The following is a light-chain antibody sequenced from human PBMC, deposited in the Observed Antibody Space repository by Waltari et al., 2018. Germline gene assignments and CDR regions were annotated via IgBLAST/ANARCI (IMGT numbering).Light chain of an antibody. CDR1: QDVDSTY. Sequence: IWLTQSPDTLYLSPGDGASLSCRASQDVDSTYFAWYQQRPGQAPRLLIYGASTRATDVSDRFSGSGSGTEFTLSIRRAEPEDSAVYYCQQYDTFGQGTKLMIK. CDR3: QQYDT. CDR2: GAS. V-gene: IGKV3-20*01. J-gene: IGKJ2*01.